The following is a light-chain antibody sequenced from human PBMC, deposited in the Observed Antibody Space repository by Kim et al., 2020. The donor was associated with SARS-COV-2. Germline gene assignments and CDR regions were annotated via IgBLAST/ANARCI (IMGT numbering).Light chain of an antibody. CDR3: QQYNAWPFT. Sequence: ESPGKRSTLSCRASQSVNNNLAWYEQKPGQSPRLLISYASTRASGIPARFSGSGYGTEFTLTISSMQSEDFTVYYSQQYNAWPFTFGPGTKVDIK. J-gene: IGKJ3*01. CDR2: YAS. V-gene: IGKV3-15*01. CDR1: QSVNNN.